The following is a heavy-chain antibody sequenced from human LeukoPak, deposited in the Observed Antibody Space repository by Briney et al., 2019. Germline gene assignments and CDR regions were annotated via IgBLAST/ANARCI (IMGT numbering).Heavy chain of an antibody. CDR2: INHSGST. CDR1: GGSFSGYY. CDR3: ARVGYSYGFFDY. D-gene: IGHD5-18*01. J-gene: IGHJ4*02. Sequence: SETLSLTCAVYGGSFSGYYWSWIRQPPGKGLEWIGEINHSGSTNYNPSLKSRVTISVDTSKNQFSLKLSSVTAADTAVYYCARVGYSYGFFDYWGQGTLVTVSS. V-gene: IGHV4-34*01.